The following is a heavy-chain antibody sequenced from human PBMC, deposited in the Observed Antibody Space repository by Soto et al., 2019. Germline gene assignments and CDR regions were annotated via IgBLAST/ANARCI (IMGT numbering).Heavy chain of an antibody. CDR1: GGSISSGDYY. CDR2: IYYSGST. V-gene: IGHV4-30-4*01. J-gene: IGHJ6*02. D-gene: IGHD5-12*01. CDR3: ARAWLQLYYYGMDV. Sequence: LSLTCTVSGGSISSGDYYWSWIRQPPGKGLEWIGYIYYSGSTYYNPSLKSRVTISVDTSKNQFSLKLSSVTAADTAVYYCARAWLQLYYYGMDVWGQGTTVT.